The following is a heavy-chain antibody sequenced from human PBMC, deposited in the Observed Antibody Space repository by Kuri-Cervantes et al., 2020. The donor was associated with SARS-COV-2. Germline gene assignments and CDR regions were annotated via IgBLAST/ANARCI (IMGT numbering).Heavy chain of an antibody. CDR2: IIPIFGTA. CDR3: ARDFVGYCSGGSCYPDAFDI. Sequence: SVKVSCKASGYTFTSYGISWVRQAPGQGLEWMGGIIPIFGTANYARKFQGRVTITTDESTSTAYMELSSLRSEDTDVYYCARDFVGYCSGGSCYPDAFDIWGQGTMVTVSS. V-gene: IGHV1-69*05. CDR1: GYTFTSYG. J-gene: IGHJ3*02. D-gene: IGHD2-15*01.